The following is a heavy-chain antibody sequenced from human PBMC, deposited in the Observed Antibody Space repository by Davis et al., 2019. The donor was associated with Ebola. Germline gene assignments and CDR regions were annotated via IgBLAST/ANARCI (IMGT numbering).Heavy chain of an antibody. CDR2: IFTGDSDT. CDR3: ATLRRTITGMDDGFDI. CDR1: GYSFTNHW. V-gene: IGHV5-51*01. D-gene: IGHD1-20*01. Sequence: KVSCKGSGYSFTNHWIGWVRQMPGKGLEWMGIIFTGDSDTRYRPSFRGQVTISADKSFKTAFLQWSSLKASDTARYYCATLRRTITGMDDGFDIWGRGTMVTVSS. J-gene: IGHJ3*02.